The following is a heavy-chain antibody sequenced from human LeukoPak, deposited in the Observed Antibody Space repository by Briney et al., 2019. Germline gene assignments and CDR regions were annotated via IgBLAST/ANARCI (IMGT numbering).Heavy chain of an antibody. CDR1: EYSFVSYY. CDR3: ALHFFWSGYYSTLNWFDP. V-gene: IGHV1-69*05. Sequence: GASVKVSCKASEYSFVSYYIHWVRQAPGQGLEWMGRIIPIFGTANYAQKFQGRVTITTDESTSTAYMELSSLRSEDTAVYYCALHFFWSGYYSTLNWFDPWGQGTLVTVSS. D-gene: IGHD3-3*01. J-gene: IGHJ5*02. CDR2: IIPIFGTA.